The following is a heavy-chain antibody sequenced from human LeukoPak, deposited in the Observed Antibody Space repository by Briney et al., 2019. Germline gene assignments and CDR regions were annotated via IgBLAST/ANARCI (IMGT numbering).Heavy chain of an antibody. Sequence: PSETLSLTCAVYRGPFSGYYWSWLRQPPGKGLEWIRTINHSGRTNYNPSLKSRVTISVDTSNYQSSLKLSFVTAADTAVYYCARDVNYYDSSGYPLPWGQGTLVTVSS. CDR3: ARDVNYYDSSGYPLP. J-gene: IGHJ5*02. CDR1: RGPFSGYY. D-gene: IGHD3-22*01. CDR2: INHSGRT. V-gene: IGHV4-34*01.